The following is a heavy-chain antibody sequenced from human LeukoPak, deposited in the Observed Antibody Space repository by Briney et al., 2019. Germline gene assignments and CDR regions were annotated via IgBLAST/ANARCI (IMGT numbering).Heavy chain of an antibody. CDR2: IIPIVGSA. CDR1: GGTFKNYA. V-gene: IGHV1-69*01. CDR3: ASIDTMVIKLYFYVMDV. J-gene: IGHJ6*02. D-gene: IGHD3-10*01. Sequence: SVKVSCRASGGTFKNYAFSWVRQAPGQGLEWMGGIIPIVGSANYAQKFQGRVTITADESTRSAYMELSSLRSEDTAVYYCASIDTMVIKLYFYVMDVWGQGTTVTVSS.